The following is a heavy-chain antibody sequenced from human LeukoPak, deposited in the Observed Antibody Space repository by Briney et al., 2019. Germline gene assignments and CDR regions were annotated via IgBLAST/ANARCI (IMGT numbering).Heavy chain of an antibody. D-gene: IGHD4-23*01. Sequence: SETLSLTCTVSGGSISSSSYYWGWIRQPPGKGLEWIGSIYYSGSTYYNPSLKSRVTISVDTSKNQFSLKLSSVTAADTAVYYCARAQGYGGNSGGAFDIWGQGTMVTVSS. V-gene: IGHV4-39*07. CDR3: ARAQGYGGNSGGAFDI. CDR1: GGSISSSSYY. CDR2: IYYSGST. J-gene: IGHJ3*02.